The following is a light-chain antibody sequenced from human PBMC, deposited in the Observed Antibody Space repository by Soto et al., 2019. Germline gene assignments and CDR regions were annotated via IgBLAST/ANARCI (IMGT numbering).Light chain of an antibody. CDR3: MQSVQLPIT. Sequence: VVMTQTPLSLSVTPGEPASISCKSTQSLLLGDGKTYLYWYLQKSGKPPQXXXYEVSNRFSGVPDRFSGSGSGTDFTLKISRVEAEDVGVYYCMQSVQLPITFGQGTRLEIK. CDR2: EVS. CDR1: QSLLLGDGKTY. V-gene: IGKV2D-29*01. J-gene: IGKJ5*01.